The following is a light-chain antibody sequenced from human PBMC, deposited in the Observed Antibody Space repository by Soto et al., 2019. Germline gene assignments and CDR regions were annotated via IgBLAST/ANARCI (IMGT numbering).Light chain of an antibody. V-gene: IGKV1-39*01. CDR3: QQTYATPIT. CDR2: AAS. J-gene: IGKJ5*01. Sequence: DIQMTQSPSSLSASVEDRVIITCRASQSISNHLNWYQQKPGIAPKLLIYAASTLQSGVPSRFSGSGSGTDFILTISSLQPEDFATYYCQQTYATPITFGQGTRLEIK. CDR1: QSISNH.